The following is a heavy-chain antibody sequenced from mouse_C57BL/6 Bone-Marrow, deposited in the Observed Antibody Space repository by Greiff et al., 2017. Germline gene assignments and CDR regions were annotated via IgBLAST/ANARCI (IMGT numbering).Heavy chain of an antibody. J-gene: IGHJ1*03. CDR1: GYSFTGYY. V-gene: IGHV1-42*01. CDR3: ATLSIYYEYDPDWYFDV. Sequence: VQLQQSGPELVKPGASVKISCKASGYSFTGYYMNWVKQSPEKSLEWIGEINPSTGGTTYNQKFKAKATLTVDKSSSTAYMQLKSLTSEDSAVYYCATLSIYYEYDPDWYFDVWGTGTTVTVSS. CDR2: INPSTGGT. D-gene: IGHD2-4*01.